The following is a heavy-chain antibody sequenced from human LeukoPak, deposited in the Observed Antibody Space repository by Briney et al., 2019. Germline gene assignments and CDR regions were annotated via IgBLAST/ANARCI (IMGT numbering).Heavy chain of an antibody. CDR2: ISYDGSNK. Sequence: PGGSLRLSCAASGFTFSSYAMHWVRQAPGKGLEWVAVISYDGSNKYYADSVKGRFTISRDNSKNTLYLQMNSLRAEDTAVYHCARDWYSSSSSNFDYWGQGTLVTVSS. CDR1: GFTFSSYA. J-gene: IGHJ4*02. CDR3: ARDWYSSSSSNFDY. D-gene: IGHD6-6*01. V-gene: IGHV3-30-3*01.